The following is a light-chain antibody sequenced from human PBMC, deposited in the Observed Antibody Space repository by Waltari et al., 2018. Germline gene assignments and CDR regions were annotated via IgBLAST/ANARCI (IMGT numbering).Light chain of an antibody. Sequence: SYELAQPPSLSVSPGQTATITCSGDNLGTKYVTWYQQKPGQSPILVIFQDQTRPSGIPDRFSGSNSGNPATLTISGTQTMDEADYYCQAWDSRTAVFGGGTRLTVL. CDR2: QDQ. V-gene: IGLV3-1*01. CDR1: NLGTKY. J-gene: IGLJ2*01. CDR3: QAWDSRTAV.